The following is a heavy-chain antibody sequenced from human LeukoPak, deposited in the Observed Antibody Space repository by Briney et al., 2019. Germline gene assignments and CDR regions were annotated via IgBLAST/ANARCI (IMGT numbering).Heavy chain of an antibody. J-gene: IGHJ3*02. CDR2: VSLDGGTQ. V-gene: IGHV3-30*14. CDR3: ARELGIDAFDI. CDR1: GFTVSSNY. D-gene: IGHD7-27*01. Sequence: GGSLRLSCAASGFTVSSNYMSWVRQAPGKGLEWVAFVSLDGGTQNYADSVKGRFTISRDNSKNTLYLQMNSLRAEDTAVYYCARELGIDAFDIWGQGTMVTVSS.